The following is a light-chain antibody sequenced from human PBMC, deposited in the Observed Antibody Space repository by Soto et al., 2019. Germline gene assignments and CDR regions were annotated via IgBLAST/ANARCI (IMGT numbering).Light chain of an antibody. V-gene: IGKV1-39*01. CDR3: QQSYSTPPA. CDR2: AAS. Sequence: DIQITQSPPSLSSYLLDIVSITCRASQSISSYLNWYQQKPGKAPKLLIYAASSLQSGVPSRFSGSGSGTDFTLTISSLQPEDFATYYCQQSYSTPPAFGGGTKVDI. CDR1: QSISSY. J-gene: IGKJ4*01.